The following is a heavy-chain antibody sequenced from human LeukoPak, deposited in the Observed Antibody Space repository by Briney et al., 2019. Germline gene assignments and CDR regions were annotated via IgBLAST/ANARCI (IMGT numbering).Heavy chain of an antibody. D-gene: IGHD3-3*01. CDR2: IKIKADGVTA. V-gene: IGHV3-15*01. Sequence: PGGSLRLSCAASGFTFSNAWMSWVRQAPGKGLEWVGRIKIKADGVTADYAAPLKGGFTISRDDSKNTLYLQMNSLKTEDTAVYYCTTGVPNYDFWSGYLGGYWGQGTLSPSPQ. CDR1: GFTFSNAW. J-gene: IGHJ4*02. CDR3: TTGVPNYDFWSGYLGGY.